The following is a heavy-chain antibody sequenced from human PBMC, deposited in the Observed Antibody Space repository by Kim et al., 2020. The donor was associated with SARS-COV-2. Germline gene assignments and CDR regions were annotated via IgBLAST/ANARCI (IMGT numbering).Heavy chain of an antibody. V-gene: IGHV1-69*01. CDR3: ARGSYSSGWDY. Sequence: ANYAQKFQGRVTITADESTSTAYMELSSLRSEDTAVYYCARGSYSSGWDYWGQGTLVTVSS. D-gene: IGHD6-19*01. J-gene: IGHJ4*02. CDR2: A.